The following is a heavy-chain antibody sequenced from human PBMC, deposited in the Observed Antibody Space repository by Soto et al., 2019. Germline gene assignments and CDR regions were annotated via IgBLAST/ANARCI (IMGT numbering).Heavy chain of an antibody. CDR2: IWYDGSNK. CDR3: ARAVGPFDY. V-gene: IGHV3-33*01. J-gene: IGHJ4*02. Sequence: QVQLVESGGGVVQLGRSLRLSCAASGFDFSTYGMHWVRQAPGKGLEWVAVIWYDGSNKYYGDSVKGRFTISRDNSKNTLYLQMNSLRAEDTAVYYCARAVGPFDYWGQGTLVTVSS. CDR1: GFDFSTYG. D-gene: IGHD2-2*01.